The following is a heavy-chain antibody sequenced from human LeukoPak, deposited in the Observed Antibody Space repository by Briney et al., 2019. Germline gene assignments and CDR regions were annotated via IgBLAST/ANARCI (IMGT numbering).Heavy chain of an antibody. J-gene: IGHJ4*02. CDR2: IYTSGSA. Sequence: SETLSLTCTVSGGSISSYYWSWIRQPAGNGLERIGRIYTSGSANYNPSLKSRVTMSVDTSKNQFPLKLSSVTAADTAVYYCARDSSGSKALDYWGQGTLVTVSS. CDR3: ARDSSGSKALDY. D-gene: IGHD3-22*01. V-gene: IGHV4-4*07. CDR1: GGSISSYY.